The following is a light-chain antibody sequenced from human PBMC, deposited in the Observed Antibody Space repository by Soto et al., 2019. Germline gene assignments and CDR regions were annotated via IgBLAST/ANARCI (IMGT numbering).Light chain of an antibody. Sequence: EIVITQSPVTLSVSPGERATLSCRASQSLSSNLAWYHQKRAQASRLLIYGASTTASGLPAWFSGSGTGTEFAITISSLQSEDLAGYYGKEYNNWPPLFGEGTKVDIK. CDR3: KEYNNWPPL. J-gene: IGKJ1*01. CDR2: GAS. V-gene: IGKV3-15*01. CDR1: QSLSSN.